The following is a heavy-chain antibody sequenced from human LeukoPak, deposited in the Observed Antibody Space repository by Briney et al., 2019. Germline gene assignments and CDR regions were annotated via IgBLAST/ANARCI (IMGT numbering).Heavy chain of an antibody. D-gene: IGHD2-2*01. J-gene: IGHJ5*02. CDR3: ARARLLGYCSSTSCVRWFDP. CDR2: IIPIFGTA. CDR1: GGTFSSYA. Sequence: GASVKVSCKASGGTFSSYAISWVRQAPGQGLEWMGGIIPIFGTANYAQKFQGRVTITTDESTSTAYMELSSLRSEDTAVYYCARARLLGYCSSTSCVRWFDPRGQGTLVTVSS. V-gene: IGHV1-69*05.